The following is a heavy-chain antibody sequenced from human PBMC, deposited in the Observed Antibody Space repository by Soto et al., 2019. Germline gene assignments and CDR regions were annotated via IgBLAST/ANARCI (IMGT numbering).Heavy chain of an antibody. J-gene: IGHJ4*02. D-gene: IGHD6-19*01. CDR2: IYYSGST. V-gene: IGHV4-39*07. Sequence: SETLSLTCTVSGGSISSSSYYWGWIRQPPGKGLEWIGSIYYSGSTNYNPSLKSRVTISVDTSKNQFSLKLSSVTAADTAVYYCARDTSSGWPDYWGQGTLVTVSS. CDR1: GGSISSSSYY. CDR3: ARDTSSGWPDY.